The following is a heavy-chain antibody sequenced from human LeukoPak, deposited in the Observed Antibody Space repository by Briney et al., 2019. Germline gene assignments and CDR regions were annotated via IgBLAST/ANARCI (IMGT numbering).Heavy chain of an antibody. V-gene: IGHV3-30*18. CDR2: ISYDGSNK. Sequence: QPGRSLRLSCAASGFTFSSYGMHWVRQAPGKGLEWVAVISYDGSNKYYADSVKGRFTISRDNSKNTLYLQMDSLRAEDTAAYYCAKEFGAMVRGVITNYYYYGMDVWGQGTTVTVSS. J-gene: IGHJ6*02. D-gene: IGHD3-10*01. CDR3: AKEFGAMVRGVITNYYYYGMDV. CDR1: GFTFSSYG.